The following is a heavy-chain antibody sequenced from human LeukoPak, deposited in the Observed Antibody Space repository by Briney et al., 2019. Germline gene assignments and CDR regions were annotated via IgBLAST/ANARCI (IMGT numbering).Heavy chain of an antibody. CDR2: LSSSGGST. Sequence: AGGSLRLSCSASGFTFSDYAMHWVRQSPGKGLEYVSALSSSGGSTYYADSVKGRFTISRDNSKNTLYLQMSSLRADDTAVYYCVKDLVRGHIAAPGNYFDYWGQGTLVTVSS. CDR1: GFTFSDYA. D-gene: IGHD6-13*01. J-gene: IGHJ4*02. V-gene: IGHV3-64D*08. CDR3: VKDLVRGHIAAPGNYFDY.